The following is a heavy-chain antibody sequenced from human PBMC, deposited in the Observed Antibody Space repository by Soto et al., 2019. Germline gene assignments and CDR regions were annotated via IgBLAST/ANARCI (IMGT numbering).Heavy chain of an antibody. V-gene: IGHV3-48*02. Sequence: AGGSLRLSCAASGFTFNTYSMNWVRQAPGKGLEWVSYISSSSYTIYYTDSVKGRFTISRDNAKNSLYLQMNSLRDEDTAVYYCARQNYYGSGRDYYYGMDVWGQGTTVTVSS. CDR2: ISSSSYTI. CDR1: GFTFNTYS. J-gene: IGHJ6*02. CDR3: ARQNYYGSGRDYYYGMDV. D-gene: IGHD3-10*01.